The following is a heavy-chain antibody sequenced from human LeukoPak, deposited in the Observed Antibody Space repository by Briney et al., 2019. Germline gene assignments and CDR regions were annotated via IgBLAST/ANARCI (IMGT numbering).Heavy chain of an antibody. Sequence: QSGGSLRLSCAASGFTFSSYEMNWVRQAPGKGLEWVSYISSSGSTIYYADSVKGRFTISRDNAKNSLYLQMNSLRAEDTAVYYCARDLSSAWYRVLDYYYMDVWGKGTAVTISS. CDR3: ARDLSSAWYRVLDYYYMDV. D-gene: IGHD6-13*01. CDR1: GFTFSSYE. V-gene: IGHV3-48*03. J-gene: IGHJ6*03. CDR2: ISSSGSTI.